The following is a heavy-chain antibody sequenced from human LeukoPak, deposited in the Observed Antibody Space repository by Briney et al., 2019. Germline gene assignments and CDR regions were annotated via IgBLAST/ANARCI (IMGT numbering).Heavy chain of an antibody. J-gene: IGHJ6*03. Sequence: SETLSLTCTVSGGSISSGSYYWSWIRQPAGKGLEWIGRIYTSGSTNYNPSLKSRVTISVDTSKTQFSLKLSSVTATDTAVYYCARDGVYYYGSGSSDYYYYYYMDVWGKGTTVTVSS. CDR1: GGSISSGSYY. D-gene: IGHD3-10*01. CDR3: ARDGVYYYGSGSSDYYYYYYMDV. CDR2: IYTSGST. V-gene: IGHV4-61*02.